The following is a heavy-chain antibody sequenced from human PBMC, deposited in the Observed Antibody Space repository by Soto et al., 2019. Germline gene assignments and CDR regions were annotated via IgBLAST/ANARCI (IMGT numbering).Heavy chain of an antibody. V-gene: IGHV4-59*01. Sequence: LQESGPGLVKPSETLSLTCTVSGNSISNFYWSWIRQPPGKGLEWIGYISYDGSAGYNPSLKSRVSISMDASTNQFSVRLDSVTAADTAVYFCTRATLRFLECPEAFDFWGHGTMVTVSS. J-gene: IGHJ3*01. CDR3: TRATLRFLECPEAFDF. D-gene: IGHD3-3*01. CDR2: ISYDGSA. CDR1: GNSISNFY.